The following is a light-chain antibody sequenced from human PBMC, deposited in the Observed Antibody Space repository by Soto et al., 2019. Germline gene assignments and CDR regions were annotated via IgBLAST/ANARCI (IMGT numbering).Light chain of an antibody. J-gene: IGKJ2*01. CDR2: GAS. CDR3: QQYGSSPPMYT. Sequence: EIVLTQSPGTLSLSPGERATLSCRASQSVSSSYLARYQQKPGQAPRLLIYGASSRATGIPDRCSGSGSGTYFTLTISRLEPEDFAVYYCQQYGSSPPMYTFGQGTKLEIK. V-gene: IGKV3-20*01. CDR1: QSVSSSY.